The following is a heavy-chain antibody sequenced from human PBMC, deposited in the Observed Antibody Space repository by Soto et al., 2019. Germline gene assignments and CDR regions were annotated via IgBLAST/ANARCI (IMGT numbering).Heavy chain of an antibody. CDR2: ISTSGNYI. CDR3: ARERSTGKGFSDY. J-gene: IGHJ4*02. CDR1: GFTFSSYS. Sequence: GGSLRLSCAASGFTFSSYSMNWIRQAPGKGLEWVSSISTSGNYIYYPDSVKGRFTISRDNAKNSLYLEMNGLRAEDMAVYYCARERSTGKGFSDYWGQGTLVTVSS. D-gene: IGHD3-10*01. V-gene: IGHV3-21*01.